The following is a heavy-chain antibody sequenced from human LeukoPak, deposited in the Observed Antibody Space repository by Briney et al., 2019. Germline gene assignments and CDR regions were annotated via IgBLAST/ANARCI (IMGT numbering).Heavy chain of an antibody. CDR2: ISAGGGTT. Sequence: PGGSLRLSCAASGFTFSSYVVTWVRQGPGKGLEWVSSISAGGGTTHYADAVKGRFTISRDNSKNTLYLQMNSLRAEDTAVYYCAKRGGDGNPHDYWGQGTLVTVSS. J-gene: IGHJ4*02. CDR1: GFTFSSYV. D-gene: IGHD3-16*01. CDR3: AKRGGDGNPHDY. V-gene: IGHV3-23*01.